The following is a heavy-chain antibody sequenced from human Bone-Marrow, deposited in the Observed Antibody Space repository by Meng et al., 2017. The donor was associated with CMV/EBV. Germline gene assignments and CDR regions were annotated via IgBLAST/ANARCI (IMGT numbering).Heavy chain of an antibody. J-gene: IGHJ4*02. CDR2: IRRKKDGSVT. Sequence: ALRSSGTGVGRSLTNAGMAWRRKEPGKGTEGVGRIRRKKDGSVTEDAETVKGRLNISRGDSKNTLYLKKNRRKTEDTGMYFCTDMGRWGQGTLVTVSS. V-gene: IGHV3-15*01. CDR1: GRSLTNAG. CDR3: TDMGR.